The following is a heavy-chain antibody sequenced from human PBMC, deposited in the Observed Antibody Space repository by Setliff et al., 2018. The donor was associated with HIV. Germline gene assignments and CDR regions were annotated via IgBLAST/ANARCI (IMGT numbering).Heavy chain of an antibody. J-gene: IGHJ3*02. CDR2: INPNSGGT. CDR1: GYTFSDYY. D-gene: IGHD6-13*01. CDR3: ARDPGYKSTWYGVFDI. V-gene: IGHV1-2*02. Sequence: ASVKVSCKASGYTFSDYYMHWVRQAPGQGLEWMGWINPNSGGTNYAQKFQGRVNMTRDTSIRTTYMELSRLRSDDTAVYYCARDPGYKSTWYGVFDIWGQGTMVTVSS.